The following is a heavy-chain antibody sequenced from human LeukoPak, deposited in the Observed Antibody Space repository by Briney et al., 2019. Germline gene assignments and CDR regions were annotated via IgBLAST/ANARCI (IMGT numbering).Heavy chain of an antibody. Sequence: GSVKVSYKASGFTFSNHYMHWVRQAPGQGREWMGVINPTGSSKTYSQKLQGRVTMTRDTSTSTVYIALSDLKSEDTAVYYCATDNSATAVPDRPTWRCDPWGQGTLVTVFS. J-gene: IGHJ5*02. V-gene: IGHV1-46*01. CDR2: INPTGSSK. D-gene: IGHD5-12*01. CDR3: ATDNSATAVPDRPTWRCDP. CDR1: GFTFSNHY.